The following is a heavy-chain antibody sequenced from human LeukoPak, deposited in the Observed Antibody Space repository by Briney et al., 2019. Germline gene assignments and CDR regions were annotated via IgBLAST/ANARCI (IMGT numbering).Heavy chain of an antibody. CDR3: ARNGDSASVVD. CDR2: IYHSGNT. CDR1: GGSNSSGNW. D-gene: IGHD4-17*01. Sequence: PSETLSLTCAVSGGSNSSGNWWSWVRQPPGKGLEWIGEIYHSGNTVYNPPLKSRVTISVDNSKNQFSLKLTSVTAADTAVYYCARNGDSASVVDWGQGTLVTVSS. V-gene: IGHV4-4*02. J-gene: IGHJ4*02.